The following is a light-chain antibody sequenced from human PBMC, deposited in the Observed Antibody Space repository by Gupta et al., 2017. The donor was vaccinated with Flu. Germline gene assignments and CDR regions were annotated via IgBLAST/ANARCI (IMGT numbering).Light chain of an antibody. CDR2: DNN. Sequence: GSNSNIGNKFVSWYQQLPGTAPKLLIYDNNKRPSGIPDRFSGSKSGTSATLGITGLQTGDEADYYCGTWDNNLRAVFGGGTKLTVL. CDR1: NSNIGNKF. J-gene: IGLJ3*02. CDR3: GTWDNNLRAV. V-gene: IGLV1-51*01.